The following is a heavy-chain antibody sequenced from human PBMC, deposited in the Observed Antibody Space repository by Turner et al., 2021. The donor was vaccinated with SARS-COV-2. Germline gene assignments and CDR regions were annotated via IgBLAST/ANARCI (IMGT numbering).Heavy chain of an antibody. J-gene: IGHJ5*02. Sequence: QVQLVQSGAEVKKPVASVQVSCMAPGYTFTDYIIHWVRQAPGQGLEWRGWINTNGATSYAQRFQGRFIMTRDTSISTAYMDLSRLIADDTALYYCARGLAAGTSWFDPWGQGTLVTVSS. CDR3: ARGLAAGTSWFDP. V-gene: IGHV1-2*02. D-gene: IGHD6-25*01. CDR2: INTNGAT. CDR1: GYTFTDYI.